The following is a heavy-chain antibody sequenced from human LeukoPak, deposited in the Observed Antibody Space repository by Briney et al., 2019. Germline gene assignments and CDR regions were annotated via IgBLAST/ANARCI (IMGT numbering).Heavy chain of an antibody. D-gene: IGHD5-24*01. Sequence: ASVKVSCKVSGYTLTELSMHWVRQAPGKGLEWMGGFDPEDGETIYAQKFQGRVTITADESTSTAYMELSSLRSEDTAVYYCARSRVEMATRGSMDVWGQGTTVTVSS. CDR1: GYTLTELS. CDR2: FDPEDGET. V-gene: IGHV1-24*01. J-gene: IGHJ6*02. CDR3: ARSRVEMATRGSMDV.